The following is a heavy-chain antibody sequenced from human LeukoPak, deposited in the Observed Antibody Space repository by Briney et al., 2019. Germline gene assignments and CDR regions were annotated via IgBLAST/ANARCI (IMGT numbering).Heavy chain of an antibody. Sequence: GASVRVSCKASGYTFTTYYIHWVRQAPGQGLEWMGWINPNSAYTDYAQKFQGRVTMTRDTSISTAYMELSRLRSDDTAVYYCARALDYYDSSGYPEAVDYWGQGTLVTVSS. J-gene: IGHJ4*02. V-gene: IGHV1-2*02. CDR1: GYTFTTYY. CDR2: INPNSAYT. CDR3: ARALDYYDSSGYPEAVDY. D-gene: IGHD3-22*01.